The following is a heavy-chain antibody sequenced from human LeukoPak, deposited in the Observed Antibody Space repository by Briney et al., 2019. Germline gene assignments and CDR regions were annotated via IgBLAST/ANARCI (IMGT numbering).Heavy chain of an antibody. Sequence: PGGSLRLSCEASGFTFSSYAMSWGRQAPGQGLEWVSGISGSGGSTYYADSVKGRFTISRDNSKNTLYLQMNSLRADDTAVYYCAKTPLAVAPGDFFDNWGQGTLVTVSS. CDR1: GFTFSSYA. V-gene: IGHV3-23*01. D-gene: IGHD6-19*01. CDR2: ISGSGGST. J-gene: IGHJ4*02. CDR3: AKTPLAVAPGDFFDN.